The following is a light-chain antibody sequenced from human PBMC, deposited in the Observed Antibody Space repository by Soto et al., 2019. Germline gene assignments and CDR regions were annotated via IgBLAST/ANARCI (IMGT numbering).Light chain of an antibody. CDR2: DVV. J-gene: IGLJ1*01. V-gene: IGLV2-14*03. CDR3: SSYTSTMTNV. Sequence: QPVLTQPASVSGSPGQSITISCTGTSSDVGGFNSVSWYQLRPGTAPKLILYDVVDRPSGVSYRFSGSKSGNTASLTISGLQAADEADYFCSSYTSTMTNVFGSGTKVTVL. CDR1: SSDVGGFNS.